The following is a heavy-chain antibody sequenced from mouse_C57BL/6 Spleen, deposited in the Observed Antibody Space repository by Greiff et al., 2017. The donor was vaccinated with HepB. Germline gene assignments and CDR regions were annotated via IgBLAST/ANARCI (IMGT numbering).Heavy chain of an antibody. CDR3: TRDHSNSPWFAY. V-gene: IGHV5-9-1*02. J-gene: IGHJ3*01. D-gene: IGHD2-5*01. CDR1: GFTFSSYA. CDR2: ISSGGDYI. Sequence: EVKLMESGEGLVKPGGSLKLSCAASGFTFSSYAMSWVRQTPEKRLEWVAYISSGGDYIYYADTVKGRFTISRDNARNTLYLQMSSLKSEDTAMYYCTRDHSNSPWFAYWGQGTLVTVSA.